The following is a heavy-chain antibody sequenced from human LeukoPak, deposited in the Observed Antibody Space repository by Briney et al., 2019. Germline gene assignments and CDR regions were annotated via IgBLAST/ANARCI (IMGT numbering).Heavy chain of an antibody. V-gene: IGHV4-30-4*07. Sequence: PSQTLSLTCAVSGGSISSGGYSWSWIRQPPGKALEWIGYIYYSGSTYYNPSLKSRVTISVDTSKNQFSLKLSSVTAADTAVYYCARGTTVTTFSYVSVSDAFDIWGQGTMVTVSS. CDR2: IYYSGST. CDR1: GGSISSGGYS. D-gene: IGHD4-17*01. CDR3: ARGTTVTTFSYVSVSDAFDI. J-gene: IGHJ3*02.